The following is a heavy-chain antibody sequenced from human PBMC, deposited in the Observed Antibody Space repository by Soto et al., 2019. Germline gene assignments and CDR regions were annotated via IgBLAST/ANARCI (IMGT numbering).Heavy chain of an antibody. V-gene: IGHV3-9*01. CDR3: AKEMITFGDFNYYYMDV. Sequence: EVQLVESGGGLVQPGRSLRLACAASGFTFDQYTMHWVRQAPGKGLEWVSSITWHSGTIGYADSVKGRFTISGDNAKNSLYLQMNSLRGEDTALYYCAKEMITFGDFNYYYMDVWGNGTTVTVSS. CDR2: ITWHSGTI. J-gene: IGHJ6*03. D-gene: IGHD3-16*01. CDR1: GFTFDQYT.